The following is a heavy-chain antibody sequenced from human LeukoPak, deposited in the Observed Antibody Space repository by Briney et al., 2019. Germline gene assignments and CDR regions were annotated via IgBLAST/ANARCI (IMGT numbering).Heavy chain of an antibody. D-gene: IGHD6-19*01. CDR1: GFIFSSYG. CDR2: TSSDGSSK. J-gene: IGHJ4*02. V-gene: IGHV3-30*18. CDR3: AKDGVFRQWLGGWQDY. Sequence: GGSLRLSCSASGFIFSSYGMHWVRQAPGKGLEWVAATSSDGSSKYYADSVKGRLTISRDNSKNTLYLEMNSLRAEDTAVYFCAKDGVFRQWLGGWQDYWGQGTLVTVSS.